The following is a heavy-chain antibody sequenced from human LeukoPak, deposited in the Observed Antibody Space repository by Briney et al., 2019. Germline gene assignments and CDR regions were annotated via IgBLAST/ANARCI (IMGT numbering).Heavy chain of an antibody. CDR1: GFTFSSYS. Sequence: KPGGSLRLSCAASGFTFSSYSMNWVRQAPGKGLEWVSSISSSSSYIYYADSVKGRFTISRDNAKNSLYLQMNSLRAEDTAVHYCARDGYCSSTSCYNAFDIWGQGTMVTVSS. CDR2: ISSSSSYI. V-gene: IGHV3-21*01. J-gene: IGHJ3*02. D-gene: IGHD2-2*02. CDR3: ARDGYCSSTSCYNAFDI.